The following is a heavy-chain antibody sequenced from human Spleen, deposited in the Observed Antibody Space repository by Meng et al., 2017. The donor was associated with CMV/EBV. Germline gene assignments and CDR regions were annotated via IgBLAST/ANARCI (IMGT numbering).Heavy chain of an antibody. D-gene: IGHD6-19*01. CDR1: GYTFTGYY. J-gene: IGHJ3*02. Sequence: ASVKVSCKASGYTFTGYYMHWVRQAPGQGLEWMGWINPNSGGTNYAQKFQGRVTVTRDTSISTAYMELSRLRSDDTAVYYCARDIPSVIAVAGIWGQGTMVTVSS. V-gene: IGHV1-2*02. CDR2: INPNSGGT. CDR3: ARDIPSVIAVAGI.